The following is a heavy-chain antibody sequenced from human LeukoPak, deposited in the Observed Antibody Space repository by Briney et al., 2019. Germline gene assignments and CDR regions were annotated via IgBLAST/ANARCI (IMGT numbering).Heavy chain of an antibody. CDR1: GFSVSSNY. CDR3: ARDKLGSGYSSDFDC. D-gene: IGHD6-19*01. J-gene: IGHJ4*02. CDR2: IYTGGTT. V-gene: IGHV3-66*02. Sequence: PGGSLRLSCAASGFSVSSNYMNWVRQAPGKGLEWVSAIYTGGTTYYADSVKGRFTISRDNPKNTLYLQLNSLRAEDTAVYYCARDKLGSGYSSDFDCWGQGTLVTVSS.